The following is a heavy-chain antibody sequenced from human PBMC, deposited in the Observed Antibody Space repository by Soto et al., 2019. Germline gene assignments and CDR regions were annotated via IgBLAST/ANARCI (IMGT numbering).Heavy chain of an antibody. V-gene: IGHV6-1*01. CDR1: GDSVSSNSAA. D-gene: IGHD3-10*01. CDR2: TYYRSKWYN. CDR3: ARDLYGSGSYYFYYYYGMDV. J-gene: IGHJ6*02. Sequence: SQTLSLTCAISGDSVSSNSAAWNWIRQSPSRGLEWLGRTYYRSKWYNDYAVSVKSRITINPDTSKNQFSLQLNSVTPEDTAVYYCARDLYGSGSYYFYYYYGMDVWGQGTTVTVYS.